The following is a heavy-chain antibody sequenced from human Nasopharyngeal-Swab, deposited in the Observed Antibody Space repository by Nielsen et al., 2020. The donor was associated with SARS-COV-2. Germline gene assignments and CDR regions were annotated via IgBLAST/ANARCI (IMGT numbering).Heavy chain of an antibody. D-gene: IGHD5-12*01. CDR1: GFTFSSYS. CDR2: ISSGSSYI. J-gene: IGHJ3*02. Sequence: GVLKISGTASGFTFSSYSMNWVRQAPGKGLEWVSFISSGSSYIYYADSLKGRFTISRDNAKKSLCLQMNSLRAEDTAVYYCARVSGYSGYDAFDIWGQGTMVTVSS. V-gene: IGHV3-21*01. CDR3: ARVSGYSGYDAFDI.